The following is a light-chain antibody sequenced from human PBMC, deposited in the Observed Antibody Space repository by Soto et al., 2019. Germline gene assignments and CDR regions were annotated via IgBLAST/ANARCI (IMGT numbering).Light chain of an antibody. CDR1: QSVSSY. V-gene: IGKV3-20*01. CDR2: GAS. J-gene: IGKJ5*01. CDR3: QQYGSSPIT. Sequence: EIVLTQSPGTLSLSPGERATLSCRASQSVSSYLAWYQQKPGQAPRLLIYGASSRATGIPDRFSGSGSGTDFTLTITRLEPEDFALYYCQQYGSSPITFGQGTRLEIK.